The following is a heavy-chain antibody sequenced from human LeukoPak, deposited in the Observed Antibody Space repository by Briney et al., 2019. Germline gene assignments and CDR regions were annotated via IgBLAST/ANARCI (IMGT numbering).Heavy chain of an antibody. D-gene: IGHD3-3*01. CDR1: GGSLNTYY. Sequence: MPSETLSLTCTVSGGSLNTYYWSWIRQSPGKGLEWIAYIYYSGSTNFNPSLRSRVTISVDTSKNQFSLKMSSVTAADTAVYYCARNFRGHWSGYYDLREYYYGLDVWGQGTTVTVSS. V-gene: IGHV4-59*01. CDR2: IYYSGST. CDR3: ARNFRGHWSGYYDLREYYYGLDV. J-gene: IGHJ6*02.